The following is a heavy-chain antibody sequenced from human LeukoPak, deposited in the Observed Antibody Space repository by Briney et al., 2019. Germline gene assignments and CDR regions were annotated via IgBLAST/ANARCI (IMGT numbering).Heavy chain of an antibody. CDR3: AGLVGRYSSGLYYYYFDY. V-gene: IGHV4-4*02. CDR2: MYLSGTT. Sequence: SETLSLTCTVSGDSINSLDLWSWVRQPPGKGLEWIVEMYLSGTTHSNPSVKSRVTISIDKSKNQFFLNLSSVTAADTAVYYCAGLVGRYSSGLYYYYFDYWGQGTLVTVSS. D-gene: IGHD3-22*01. J-gene: IGHJ4*02. CDR1: GDSINSLDL.